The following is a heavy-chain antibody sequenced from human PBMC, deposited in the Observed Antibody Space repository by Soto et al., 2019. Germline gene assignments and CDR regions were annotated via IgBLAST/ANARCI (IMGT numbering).Heavy chain of an antibody. CDR1: GGTFSSYA. V-gene: IGHV1-69*06. J-gene: IGHJ5*02. CDR2: IIPIFGTA. CDR3: ARANLAARGWFDP. D-gene: IGHD6-13*01. Sequence: SVKVSCKASGGTFSSYAISWVRQAPGQGLEWMGGIIPIFGTANYAQKFQGRVTITADKSTSTAYMEPSSLGSEDTAVYYCARANLAARGWFDPWGQGTLVTVSS.